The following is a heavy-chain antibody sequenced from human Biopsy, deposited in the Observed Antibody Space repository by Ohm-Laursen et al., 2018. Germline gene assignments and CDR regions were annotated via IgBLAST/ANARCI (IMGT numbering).Heavy chain of an antibody. CDR2: IKSESDGGTT. V-gene: IGHV3-15*01. CDR1: GFPFSKAW. J-gene: IGHJ4*02. CDR3: STMATF. D-gene: IGHD3-16*01. Sequence: GSLRLSCTASGFPFSKAWMNWVRQAPGKGLEWVGRIKSESDGGTTDYAGPVTGRFTISRDDSKNTLYVQINSLKTEDTAVYYCSTMATFWGQGTLVTVSS.